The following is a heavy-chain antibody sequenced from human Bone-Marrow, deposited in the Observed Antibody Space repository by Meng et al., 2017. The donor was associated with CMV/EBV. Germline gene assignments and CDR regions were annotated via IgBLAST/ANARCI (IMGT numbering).Heavy chain of an antibody. J-gene: IGHJ4*02. Sequence: SETLSLTCAVSGGTISSSNWWSWVRQPPGKGLEWIGEIYHSGSTNYNPSLKSRVTISVDKSKNQFSLKLSSVTAADTAVYYCARDSGGGSYVDYWGQGTLVTVPS. CDR1: GGTISSSNW. CDR3: ARDSGGGSYVDY. CDR2: IYHSGST. V-gene: IGHV4-4*02. D-gene: IGHD1-26*01.